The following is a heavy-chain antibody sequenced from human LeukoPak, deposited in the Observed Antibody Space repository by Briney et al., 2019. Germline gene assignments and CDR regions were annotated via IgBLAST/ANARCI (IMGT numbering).Heavy chain of an antibody. CDR2: ISAYNGNT. V-gene: IGHV1-18*04. D-gene: IGHD2-2*01. J-gene: IGHJ6*04. Sequence: ASVTVSCKASGYTFTSYGISWVRQAPGQGLEWMGWISAYNGNTNYAQKLQGRVTMTTDTSTSTAYMELRSLRSDDTAVYYCARDGCSSTSCYGYGMDVWGKGTTVTVSS. CDR3: ARDGCSSTSCYGYGMDV. CDR1: GYTFTSYG.